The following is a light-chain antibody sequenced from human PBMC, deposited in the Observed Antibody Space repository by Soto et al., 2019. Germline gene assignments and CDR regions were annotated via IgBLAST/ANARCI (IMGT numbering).Light chain of an antibody. CDR3: QHYGSYPGA. Sequence: DMLLTQSPSTLSATVGDGVTITCRASQSISSRLAWYQQKPGKAPKLLIYKASTLTSGVPSRFSGSGSGTEFTLTISSLQPDDFATYYCQHYGSYPGAFGQGTKVHIK. J-gene: IGKJ1*01. V-gene: IGKV1-5*03. CDR2: KAS. CDR1: QSISSR.